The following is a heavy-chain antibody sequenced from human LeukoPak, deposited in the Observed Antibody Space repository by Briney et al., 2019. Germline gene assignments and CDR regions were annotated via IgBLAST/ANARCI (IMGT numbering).Heavy chain of an antibody. CDR2: INHSGST. J-gene: IGHJ6*03. V-gene: IGHV4-34*01. D-gene: IGHD3-3*01. Sequence: SETLSLTCAVYGGSFSGYYWSWVRQPPGKGLEWIGEINHSGSTNYNPSLKSRVSISVDTSKNQFSLKLSSVTAADTAVYYCARYVIRITIFGVVTNMDVWGEGTTVTVSS. CDR1: GGSFSGYY. CDR3: ARYVIRITIFGVVTNMDV.